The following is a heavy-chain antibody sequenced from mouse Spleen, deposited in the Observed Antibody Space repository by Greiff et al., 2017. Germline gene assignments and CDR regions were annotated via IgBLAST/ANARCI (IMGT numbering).Heavy chain of an antibody. V-gene: IGHV7-1*01. Sequence: EVQLVESGGGLVQSGRSLRLSCATSGFTFSDFYMEWVRQAPGKGLEWIAASRNKANDYTTEYSASVKGRFIVSRDTSQSILYLQMNALRAEDTAIYYCARDALGLPWYFDVWGTGTTVTVSS. CDR2: SRNKANDYTT. CDR3: ARDALGLPWYFDV. J-gene: IGHJ1*03. D-gene: IGHD2-2*01. CDR1: GFTFSDFY.